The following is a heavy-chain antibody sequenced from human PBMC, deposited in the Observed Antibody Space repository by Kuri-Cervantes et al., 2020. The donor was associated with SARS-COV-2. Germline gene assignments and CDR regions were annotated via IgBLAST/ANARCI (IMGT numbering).Heavy chain of an antibody. D-gene: IGHD3-16*01. CDR2: IKGGSGTT. CDR3: ARGEQKVYANYYMDV. J-gene: IGHJ6*03. V-gene: IGHV3-23*01. CDR1: GFTFSSYA. Sequence: GGSLRLSCAASGFTFSSYAMSWVRQAPGKGLEWVSCIKGGSGTTYYAASVKGRFTVSRDNAKNTLYLLMSSLRVEDTAVYYCARGEQKVYANYYMDVWGKGTTVTVSS.